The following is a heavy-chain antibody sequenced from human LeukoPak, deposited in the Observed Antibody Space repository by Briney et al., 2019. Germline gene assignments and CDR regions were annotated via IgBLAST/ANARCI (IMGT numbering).Heavy chain of an antibody. V-gene: IGHV3-30*02. Sequence: GGSLRLSCAASGFTFSSNGTHWVRLAPGKGLEWVAFIQNDGNNKKYADSVKGRFTISRDNSKNTLYLQMNSLRAEDTAVYYCARDWGTSSLYLVNWGQGTLVTVSS. CDR2: IQNDGNNK. CDR1: GFTFSSNG. CDR3: ARDWGTSSLYLVN. J-gene: IGHJ4*02. D-gene: IGHD6-6*01.